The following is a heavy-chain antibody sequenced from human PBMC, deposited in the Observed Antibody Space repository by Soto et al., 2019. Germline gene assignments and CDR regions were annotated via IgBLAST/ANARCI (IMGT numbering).Heavy chain of an antibody. V-gene: IGHV4-59*08. CDR1: GGSISSYY. J-gene: IGHJ4*02. Sequence: QVQLQESGPGLVKPSETLSLTCTVPGGSISSYYWSWIRQPPGKGLEWIGYIYYSGSTNYNPSLKRRVTIAVDTSKNQFALKLSSVTAAGTAVYSCASRYGGNLDYWGQGTLVTVSS. D-gene: IGHD2-15*01. CDR2: IYYSGST. CDR3: ASRYGGNLDY.